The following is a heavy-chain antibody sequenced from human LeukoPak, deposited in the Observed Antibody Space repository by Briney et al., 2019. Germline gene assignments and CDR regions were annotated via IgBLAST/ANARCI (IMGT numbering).Heavy chain of an antibody. V-gene: IGHV3-7*01. D-gene: IGHD4-17*01. CDR2: IKQDASQ. CDR3: AIGPDFGDRLDYFDY. CDR1: GYTFSRHW. Sequence: PGGSLRLSCAVSGYTFSRHWMGGVRQAPGKGLEWVANIKQDASQYYVDSVRGRFIISRDNAKNSLSLQMNSLRLEDTAVYYCAIGPDFGDRLDYFDYWGQGTLVTVSS. J-gene: IGHJ4*02.